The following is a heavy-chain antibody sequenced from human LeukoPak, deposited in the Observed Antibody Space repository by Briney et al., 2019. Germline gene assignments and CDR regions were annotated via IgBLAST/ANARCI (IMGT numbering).Heavy chain of an antibody. CDR3: AKDPYGSWSYRYYFDY. J-gene: IGHJ4*02. Sequence: GGSLRLSCAASGFTFSSYVMSWVRQAPGKGLEWVSAISGSGGSTYYADSVKGRFTISRDNSKNTLYLQMNSLRAEDTAVYYCAKDPYGSWSYRYYFDYWGQGTLVTVSS. CDR1: GFTFSSYV. CDR2: ISGSGGST. V-gene: IGHV3-23*01. D-gene: IGHD3-10*01.